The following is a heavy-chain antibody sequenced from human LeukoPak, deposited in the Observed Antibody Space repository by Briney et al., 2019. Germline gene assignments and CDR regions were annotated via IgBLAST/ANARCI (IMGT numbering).Heavy chain of an antibody. CDR1: GYTFTSYY. D-gene: IGHD2-8*01. Sequence: ASVKVSCKASGYTFTSYYMHWVRQAPGQGLEWMGIINPSGGSTSYAQKFQGRVTMTTDTSTTTAYMELRSLRSDDTAVYYCARAKYCTNGVCYPDYWGQGTLVTVSS. CDR3: ARAKYCTNGVCYPDY. V-gene: IGHV1-46*01. CDR2: INPSGGST. J-gene: IGHJ4*02.